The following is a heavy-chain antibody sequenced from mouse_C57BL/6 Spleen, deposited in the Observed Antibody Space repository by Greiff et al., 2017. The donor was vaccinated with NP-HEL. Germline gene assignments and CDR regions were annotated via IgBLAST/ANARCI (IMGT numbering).Heavy chain of an antibody. CDR3: ARNYYGSPDAMDD. D-gene: IGHD1-1*01. CDR1: GYTFTSYW. CDR2: IYPGSGST. V-gene: IGHV1-55*01. J-gene: IGHJ4*01. Sequence: VQLQQPGAELVKPGASVKMSCKASGYTFTSYWITWVKQRPGQGLEWIGDIYPGSGSTNYNEKFKSKAKLTVDTSSSTAYMQSSSLTSEDTAVYYCARNYYGSPDAMDDWGQGTSVTVSS.